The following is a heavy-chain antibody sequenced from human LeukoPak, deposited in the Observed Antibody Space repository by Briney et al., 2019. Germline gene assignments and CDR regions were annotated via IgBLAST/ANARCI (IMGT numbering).Heavy chain of an antibody. J-gene: IGHJ3*02. CDR1: GGSISSYY. V-gene: IGHV4-59*08. D-gene: IGHD3-22*01. CDR3: ARHENYYDSSGPFPDAFDI. Sequence: SETLSLTCTVSGGSISSYYWSWIRQPPGKGLEWIAYISDIGSINYNPSLKSRVTISLDTSKNQFSLKLSPVTAADTAVYYCARHENYYDSSGPFPDAFDIWGQGTMVTVSS. CDR2: ISDIGSI.